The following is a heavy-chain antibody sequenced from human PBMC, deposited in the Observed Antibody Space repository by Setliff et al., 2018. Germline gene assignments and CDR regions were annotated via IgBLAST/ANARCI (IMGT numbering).Heavy chain of an antibody. CDR2: IYHSGST. J-gene: IGHJ1*01. CDR3: ARAMITFGGVIAPFQH. CDR1: GGSISSGGYS. D-gene: IGHD3-16*02. V-gene: IGHV4-30-2*01. Sequence: CAVSGGSISSGGYSWSWIRQPPGKGLEWIGYIYHSGSTYYNPSLKSRVTISVDRSKNQFSLKLSSVTAADTAVYYCARAMITFGGVIAPFQHWGQGTLVTVSS.